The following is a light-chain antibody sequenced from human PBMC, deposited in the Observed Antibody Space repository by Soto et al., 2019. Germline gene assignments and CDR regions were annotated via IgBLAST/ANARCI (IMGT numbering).Light chain of an antibody. CDR1: SSDVGGYNY. CDR3: SSYTTSNTYV. V-gene: IGLV2-14*01. J-gene: IGLJ1*01. CDR2: EVI. Sequence: QSALTQPASVSGSPGQSITISCTGTSSDVGGYNYVSWYQHHPGKAPKLMIYEVINRPSGLSNRFSGSKSGNTASLTISELQAEDEADYYCSSYTTSNTYVFGTGTKLTVL.